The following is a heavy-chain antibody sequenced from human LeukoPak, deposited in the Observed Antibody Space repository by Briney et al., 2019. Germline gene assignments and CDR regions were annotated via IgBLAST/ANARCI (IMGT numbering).Heavy chain of an antibody. J-gene: IGHJ4*02. Sequence: GESLKISCKGSGYSFTSYWIGWVRQMPGKGLEWMGIIYPGDCATKYRPFFQGLATISADKSISTAYLPLSSLKASDTAMYYCATYYGDYVSYEDYWGQGTLVTVSS. CDR2: IYPGDCAT. V-gene: IGHV5-51*01. CDR3: ATYYGDYVSYEDY. D-gene: IGHD4-17*01. CDR1: GYSFTSYW.